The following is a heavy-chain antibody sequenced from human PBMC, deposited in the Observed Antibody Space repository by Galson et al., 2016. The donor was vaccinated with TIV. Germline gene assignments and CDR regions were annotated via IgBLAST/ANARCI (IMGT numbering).Heavy chain of an antibody. J-gene: IGHJ3*02. CDR3: AREVAHVDSVILYADAFDI. Sequence: SVKVSCKASGDTFSSLSIIWVRQAPGQGLEWMGRIIPLLERSNYAQNFQGRVTITADKSTSTTYMELSSLRSEDTAVYYCAREVAHVDSVILYADAFDIWGQGTMVTVSS. CDR1: GDTFSSLS. V-gene: IGHV1-69*08. CDR2: IIPLLERS. D-gene: IGHD5-18*01.